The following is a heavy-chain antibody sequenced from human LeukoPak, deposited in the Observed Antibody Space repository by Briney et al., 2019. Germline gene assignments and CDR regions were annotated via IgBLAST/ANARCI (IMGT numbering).Heavy chain of an antibody. CDR3: QKTAYEILTPGWFDP. V-gene: IGHV4-39*01. J-gene: IGHJ5*02. D-gene: IGHD3-9*01. Sequence: SETVSLTGPVSGRAISSSSYYWGWIRQPPGKGLELIGSIYYSGSTYYNSSLKSRDTISVDTSKIQFSLKLSSVTAADTVFFFKQKTAYEILTPGWFDPWGQGTLVTVSS. CDR2: IYYSGST. CDR1: GRAISSSSYY.